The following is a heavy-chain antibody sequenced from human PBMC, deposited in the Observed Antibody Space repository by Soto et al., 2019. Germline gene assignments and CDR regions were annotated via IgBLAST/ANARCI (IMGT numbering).Heavy chain of an antibody. CDR1: GGSISSYY. CDR3: ARARGYSYGRNFDY. J-gene: IGHJ4*02. CDR2: IYYSGST. Sequence: SETLSLTCTVSGGSISSYYWSWIRQPPGKGLEWIGYIYYSGSTNYNPSLKSRVTISVDTSKNQFSLKLSSVTAADTAVYYCARARGYSYGRNFDYWGQGTLVTVSS. D-gene: IGHD5-18*01. V-gene: IGHV4-59*01.